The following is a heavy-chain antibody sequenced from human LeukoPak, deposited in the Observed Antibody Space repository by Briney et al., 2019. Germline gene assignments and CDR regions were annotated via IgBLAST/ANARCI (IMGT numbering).Heavy chain of an antibody. J-gene: IGHJ4*02. CDR2: ISSDGSST. Sequence: GGSLRLSCAASGFTFSSHWMHWVRQAPGKGLVWVTRISSDGSSTSYADSVKGRFTISRDNAKNTLYLQMNSLRAEDTAVYYCAKSSYDFLTGFDYWGQGTLVTVSS. V-gene: IGHV3-74*01. CDR3: AKSSYDFLTGFDY. D-gene: IGHD3-9*01. CDR1: GFTFSSHW.